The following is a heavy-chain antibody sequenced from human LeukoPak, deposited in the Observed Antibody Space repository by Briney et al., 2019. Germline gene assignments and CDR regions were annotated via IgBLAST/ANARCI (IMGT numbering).Heavy chain of an antibody. D-gene: IGHD6-19*01. Sequence: TGGSLRLSCAASGSTFSSYWINWVRQAPGKGLEWVANINQDGTEKYYVDSVSVRFTISRDNAKNSLYLQMNSLRAEDTAVYYCARDVLAGTFDYWGQGTLVTVSS. CDR2: INQDGTEK. J-gene: IGHJ4*02. CDR3: ARDVLAGTFDY. V-gene: IGHV3-7*01. CDR1: GSTFSSYW.